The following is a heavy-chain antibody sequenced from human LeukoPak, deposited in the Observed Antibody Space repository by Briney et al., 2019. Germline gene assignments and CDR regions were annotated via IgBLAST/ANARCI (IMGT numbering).Heavy chain of an antibody. D-gene: IGHD3-10*01. CDR2: IKQEGREK. V-gene: IGHV3-7*03. CDR1: GFTFSSYW. J-gene: IGHJ4*02. CDR3: ASDHMVYFDY. Sequence: GGSLRLSCAASGFTFSSYWMSWVRQAPGKGLEWVATIKQEGREKNNVDSAKGRFTFSRANAKASLTLKMKSMRPETTAVYYCASDHMVYFDYWGQGTLVTVSS.